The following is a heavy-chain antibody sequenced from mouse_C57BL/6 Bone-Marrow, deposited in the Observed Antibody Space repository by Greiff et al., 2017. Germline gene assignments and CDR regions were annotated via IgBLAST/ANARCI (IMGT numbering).Heavy chain of an antibody. J-gene: IGHJ1*03. D-gene: IGHD2-3*01. V-gene: IGHV1-69*01. CDR3: ARRRGDDYYSWYFDV. Sequence: VQLQQPGAELVMPGASVKLSCKASGYTFTSYWMHWVKQRPGQGLEWIGEIDPSDSYTNYNQKFKGKSTLTVDKSSSTAYMQLSSLTSEDSAVYYCARRRGDDYYSWYFDVGGTGTTVTVSS. CDR1: GYTFTSYW. CDR2: IDPSDSYT.